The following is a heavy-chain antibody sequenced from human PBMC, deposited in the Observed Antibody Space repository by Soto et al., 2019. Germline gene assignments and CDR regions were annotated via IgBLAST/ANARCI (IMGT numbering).Heavy chain of an antibody. J-gene: IGHJ4*02. CDR2: IYYSGST. CDR3: ARADNYGDYAHPFDY. V-gene: IGHV4-39*01. Sequence: SETLSLTCTVSGGSISSSSYYWGWIRQPPGKGLEWIGSIYYSGSTYYNPSLKSRVTISVDTSKNQFSLKLSSVTAADTAVYYCARADNYGDYAHPFDYWGQGTLVTISS. D-gene: IGHD4-17*01. CDR1: GGSISSSSYY.